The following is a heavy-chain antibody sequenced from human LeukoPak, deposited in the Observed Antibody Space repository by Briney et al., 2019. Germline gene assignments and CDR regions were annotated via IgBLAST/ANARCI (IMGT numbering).Heavy chain of an antibody. CDR2: IYYSGST. CDR1: GGSISSSSYY. CDR3: ARGYCSSTSCFHYFDY. D-gene: IGHD2-2*01. Sequence: SETLSLTCTVSGGSISSSSYYWGWIRQPPGKGLEWIGSIYYSGSTYYNPSLKSRVTISVDTSKNQFSLKLSSVTAADTAVYYCARGYCSSTSCFHYFDYWGQGTLVTVSS. J-gene: IGHJ4*02. V-gene: IGHV4-39*07.